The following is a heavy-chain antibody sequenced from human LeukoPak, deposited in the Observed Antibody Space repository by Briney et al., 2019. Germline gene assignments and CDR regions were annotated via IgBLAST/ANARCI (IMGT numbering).Heavy chain of an antibody. CDR1: GGSISSGDYY. CDR2: IYYSGST. CDR3: ARDSLDYGVDY. J-gene: IGHJ4*02. D-gene: IGHD4-17*01. Sequence: SQTLSLTGTVSGGSISSGDYYWSWIRQPPGKGLEWIGYIYYSGSTYYNPSLKSRVTISVDTSKNQFSLKLSSVTAADTAVYYCARDSLDYGVDYWGQGTLVTVSS. V-gene: IGHV4-30-4*01.